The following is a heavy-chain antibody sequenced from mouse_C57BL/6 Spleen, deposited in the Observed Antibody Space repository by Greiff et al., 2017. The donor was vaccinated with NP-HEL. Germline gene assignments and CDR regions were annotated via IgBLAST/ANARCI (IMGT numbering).Heavy chain of an antibody. D-gene: IGHD2-5*01. V-gene: IGHV1-50*01. Sequence: VQLQQPGAELVKPGASVKLSCKASGYTFTSYWMQWVKQRPGQGLEWIGEIDPSDSYTNYTQKFKGKATLTVDTSSSTAYMQLSSLTSEDAAVYYCASYSNYGAMDYWGQGTSVTVSS. CDR3: ASYSNYGAMDY. CDR2: IDPSDSYT. J-gene: IGHJ4*01. CDR1: GYTFTSYW.